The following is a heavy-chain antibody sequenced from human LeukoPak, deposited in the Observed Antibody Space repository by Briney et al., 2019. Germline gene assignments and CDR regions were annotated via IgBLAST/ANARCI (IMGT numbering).Heavy chain of an antibody. J-gene: IGHJ4*02. D-gene: IGHD1-1*01. V-gene: IGHV3-21*01. CDR2: ISSSSSYI. CDR3: ARDSTTNYYFDY. CDR1: GFTFSSYS. Sequence: GGSLRLSCAASGFTFSSYSMNWVRQAPGKGLEWVSSISSSSSYIYYADSVKGRFTISRDNAKNSLYQQMNSLRAEDTAVYYCARDSTTNYYFDYWGQGTLVTVSS.